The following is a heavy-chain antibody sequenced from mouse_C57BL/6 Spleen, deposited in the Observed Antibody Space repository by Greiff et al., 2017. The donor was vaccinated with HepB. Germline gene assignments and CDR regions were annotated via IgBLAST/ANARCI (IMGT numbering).Heavy chain of an antibody. CDR1: GYTFTDYN. D-gene: IGHD1-1*01. Sequence: EVKLMESGPELVKPGASVKIPCKASGYTFTDYNMDWVKQSHGKSLEWIGDINPNNGGTIYNQKFKGKATLTVDKSSSTAYMELRSLTSEDTAVYYCARALTVVYWYFDVWGTGTTVTVSS. J-gene: IGHJ1*03. V-gene: IGHV1-18*01. CDR2: INPNNGGT. CDR3: ARALTVVYWYFDV.